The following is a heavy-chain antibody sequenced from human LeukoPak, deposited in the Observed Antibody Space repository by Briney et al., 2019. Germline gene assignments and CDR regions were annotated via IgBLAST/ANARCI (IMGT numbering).Heavy chain of an antibody. V-gene: IGHV3-23*01. J-gene: IGHJ6*02. Sequence: GGSLRLSCAASGFTFSSYAMSWVRQAPGKGLEWVSVISGSGGSTYYADSVKGRFTISRDNSKNTLYLQMNSLRAEDTAVYYCARDASSSWYAGYYYYGMDVWGQGTTVTVSS. CDR3: ARDASSSWYAGYYYYGMDV. D-gene: IGHD6-13*01. CDR1: GFTFSSYA. CDR2: ISGSGGST.